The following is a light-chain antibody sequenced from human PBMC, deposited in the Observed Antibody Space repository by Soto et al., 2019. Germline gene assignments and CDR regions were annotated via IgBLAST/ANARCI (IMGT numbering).Light chain of an antibody. V-gene: IGKV1-5*03. J-gene: IGKJ3*01. Sequence: DIEMTQSPSTLSASVGDSVTLTCRASQTISAWLAWYQQKPGKAPKLLIYKASDLETWVPSRFSGSGSGTEFTHTISGLQPDDFATYYCQQYSSYPLTFGPGTKVDVK. CDR3: QQYSSYPLT. CDR1: QTISAW. CDR2: KAS.